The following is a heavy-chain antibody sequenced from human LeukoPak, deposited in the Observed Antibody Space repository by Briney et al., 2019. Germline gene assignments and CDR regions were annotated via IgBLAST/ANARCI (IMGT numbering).Heavy chain of an antibody. D-gene: IGHD6-19*01. CDR3: TRDLMTGFSSGWYFAY. Sequence: GGSLRLSCEGSGFSVNGYVMSWVRQAPGKGLEWIAVTGGSDDNTHYADSVKGRFTISRDNSENRLFLQMNSLRPDDSALYYCTRDLMTGFSSGWYFAYWGQGTLVTVSS. CDR1: GFSVNGYV. CDR2: TGGSDDNT. J-gene: IGHJ4*02. V-gene: IGHV3-23*01.